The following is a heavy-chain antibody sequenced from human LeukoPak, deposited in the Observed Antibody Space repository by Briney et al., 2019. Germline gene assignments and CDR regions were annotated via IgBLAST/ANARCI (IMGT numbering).Heavy chain of an antibody. J-gene: IGHJ4*02. Sequence: GGSLRPSCAASGFIFSNYGMHWVRQAPGKGLEWVAVIWYDGSNKYYADSVKGRFTISRDNSKNTLYLQMNSLRAEDTAVYYCAKVYGDDFWSGYLFDYWGQGTLVTVSS. CDR1: GFIFSNYG. CDR3: AKVYGDDFWSGYLFDY. V-gene: IGHV3-33*06. D-gene: IGHD3-3*01. CDR2: IWYDGSNK.